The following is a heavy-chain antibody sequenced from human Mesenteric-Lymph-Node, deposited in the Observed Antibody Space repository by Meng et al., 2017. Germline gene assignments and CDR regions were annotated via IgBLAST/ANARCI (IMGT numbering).Heavy chain of an antibody. CDR3: ARVGGYDYPRYYYYYGMDV. CDR1: GGTFSSYT. CDR2: IIPILGIA. D-gene: IGHD5-12*01. V-gene: IGHV1-69*02. Sequence: SVKVSCKASGGTFSSYTISWVRQAPGQGLEWMGRIIPILGIANYAQKFQGRVTMTTDTSTSTAYMELRSLRSDDTAVYYCARVGGYDYPRYYYYYGMDVWGQGNTVTVSS. J-gene: IGHJ6*01.